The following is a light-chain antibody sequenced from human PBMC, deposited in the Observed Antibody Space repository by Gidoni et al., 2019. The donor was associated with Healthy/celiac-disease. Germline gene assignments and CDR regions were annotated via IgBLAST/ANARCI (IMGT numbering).Light chain of an antibody. J-gene: IGKJ1*01. CDR1: QSISSY. CDR3: QQSYSTPET. V-gene: IGKV1-39*01. Sequence: DIQMTQSPSSLSASVGDRVTITCRASQSISSYLNWYQQKPGKAPKLLIYAASSLQSGVPSRFSGSGSGTDFTLTISSLQPEDFATYYCQQSYSTPETFGQRNQGGNQT. CDR2: AAS.